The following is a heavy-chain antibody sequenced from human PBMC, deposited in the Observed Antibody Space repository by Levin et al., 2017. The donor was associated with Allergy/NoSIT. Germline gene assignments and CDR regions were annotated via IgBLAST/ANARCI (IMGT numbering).Heavy chain of an antibody. J-gene: IGHJ5*02. CDR3: AHKMSQTDPVTGSFLTWFDP. V-gene: IGHV2-5*01. D-gene: IGHD3-9*01. Sequence: SGPTLVKPTQTLTLTCSFSGFSLSPYGVGVGWIRQPPGKALEWLALIYWNGDKRYSPALKSRLTVTKDTSTNQVALTMTNVDPVDTATYYCAHKMSQTDPVTGSFLTWFDPWGQGTLVIVSS. CDR1: GFSLSPYGVG. CDR2: IYWNGDK.